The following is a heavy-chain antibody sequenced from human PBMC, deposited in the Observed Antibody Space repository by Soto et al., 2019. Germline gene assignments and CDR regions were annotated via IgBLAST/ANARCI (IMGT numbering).Heavy chain of an antibody. D-gene: IGHD1-1*01. CDR3: AKGSKFTIFSPNDY. J-gene: IGHJ4*02. CDR1: GFTFSTYA. Sequence: GGSLRLSCAASGFTFSTYAMTWVRQAPGKGLEWVSALSGNSGTTYSADSVKGRFTISRDNSRNTLYLQMSSLRAEDTALYFCAKGSKFTIFSPNDYWGQGTLVTVSS. CDR2: LSGNSGTT. V-gene: IGHV3-23*01.